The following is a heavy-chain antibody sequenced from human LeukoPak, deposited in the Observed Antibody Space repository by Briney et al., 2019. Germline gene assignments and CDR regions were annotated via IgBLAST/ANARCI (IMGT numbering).Heavy chain of an antibody. D-gene: IGHD6-13*01. CDR3: ASQLIAAAGDYYFDY. J-gene: IGHJ4*02. Sequence: GGSLRLSCAASGFTFSSYSMNWVRQAPGKGLEWVSSISSSSSYIYYADSVKGRFTISRDNAKNSLYLQMNSLRAEDTAVYYCASQLIAAAGDYYFDYWGQGTLVTVSS. CDR1: GFTFSSYS. CDR2: ISSSSSYI. V-gene: IGHV3-21*01.